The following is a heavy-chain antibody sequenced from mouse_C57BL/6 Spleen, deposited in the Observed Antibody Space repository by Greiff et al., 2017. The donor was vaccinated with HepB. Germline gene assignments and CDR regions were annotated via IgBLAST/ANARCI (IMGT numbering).Heavy chain of an antibody. CDR2: ISDGGSYT. CDR3: AREGDLYYFDY. V-gene: IGHV5-4*01. CDR1: GFTFSSYA. Sequence: DVMLVESGGGLVKPGGSLKLSCAASGFTFSSYAMSWVRQTPEKRLEWVATISDGGSYTYYPDNVKGRFTISRDNAKNNLYLQMSHLKSEDTAMYYCAREGDLYYFDYWGQGTTLTVSS. J-gene: IGHJ2*01. D-gene: IGHD3-3*01.